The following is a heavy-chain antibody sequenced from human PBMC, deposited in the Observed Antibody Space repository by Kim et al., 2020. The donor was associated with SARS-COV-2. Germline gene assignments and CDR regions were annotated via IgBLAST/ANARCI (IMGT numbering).Heavy chain of an antibody. V-gene: IGHV1-18*01. CDR1: GYTFTSYG. J-gene: IGHJ6*02. Sequence: ASVKVSCKASGYTFTSYGISWVRQAPGQGLEWMGWISAYNGNTNYAQKLQGRVTMTTDTSTSTAYMELRSLRSDDTAVYYCARPGVSSGPEDYYYGMDVWGQGTTVTVSS. CDR3: ARPGVSSGPEDYYYGMDV. D-gene: IGHD6-19*01. CDR2: ISAYNGNT.